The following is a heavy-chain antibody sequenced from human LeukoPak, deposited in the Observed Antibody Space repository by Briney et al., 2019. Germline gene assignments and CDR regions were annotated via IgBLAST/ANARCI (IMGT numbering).Heavy chain of an antibody. CDR3: ARDQGAYYYGSVLDY. J-gene: IGHJ4*02. CDR1: GFTFSSYA. D-gene: IGHD3-10*01. CDR2: IRSDANKK. V-gene: IGHV3-30*09. Sequence: GRSLRLSCAASGFTFSSYAMHWVRQAPGKGLEWVTFIRSDANKKYYADSVKGRFAISRDTSKNTLYLQMNSLNAEDTAVYYCARDQGAYYYGSVLDYWGQGTLVTVSS.